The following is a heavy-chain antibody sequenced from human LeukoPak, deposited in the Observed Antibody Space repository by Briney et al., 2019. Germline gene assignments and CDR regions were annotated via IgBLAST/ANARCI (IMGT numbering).Heavy chain of an antibody. CDR3: AKGSSSWYSWLAP. V-gene: IGHV3-23*01. J-gene: IGHJ5*02. D-gene: IGHD6-13*01. CDR2: ISGSGGIT. Sequence: GGSLRLSCAASGFTFSSYAMSWVRQAPGKGLEWGSAISGSGGITYYADSVKGRFTISRDNSKNTLYLQMTSLSAEDTDVYYCAKGSSSWYSWLAPWGRGTLVTVSS. CDR1: GFTFSSYA.